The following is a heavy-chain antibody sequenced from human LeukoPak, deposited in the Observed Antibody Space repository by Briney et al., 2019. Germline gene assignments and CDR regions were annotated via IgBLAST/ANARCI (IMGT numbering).Heavy chain of an antibody. D-gene: IGHD2-2*01. V-gene: IGHV1-2*02. CDR2: INPDSGGT. CDR3: ARDRVVVPAAFDY. CDR1: GYMFTDYY. Sequence: ASVKVSCKASGYMFTDYYIHWVRQAPGQGLEWMGWINPDSGGTNYAQKFQGRVTMTRDTSISTAYMELSRLRSDDTAVYCCARDRVVVPAAFDYWGQGTLVTVSS. J-gene: IGHJ4*02.